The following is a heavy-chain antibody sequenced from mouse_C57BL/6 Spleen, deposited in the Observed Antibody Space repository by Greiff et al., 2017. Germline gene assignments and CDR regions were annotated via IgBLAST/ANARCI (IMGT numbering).Heavy chain of an antibody. CDR3: AMGTTADFDV. CDR1: GYTFTSYW. CDR2: IHPNSGST. Sequence: QVQLKQPGAELVKPGASVKLSCKASGYTFTSYWMHWVKQRPGQGLEWIGMIHPNSGSTNYNEKFKSKATLTVDKSSSTAYMQLSSLTSEDAAVYYCAMGTTADFDVWGTGTTVTVSS. J-gene: IGHJ1*03. V-gene: IGHV1-64*01. D-gene: IGHD1-2*01.